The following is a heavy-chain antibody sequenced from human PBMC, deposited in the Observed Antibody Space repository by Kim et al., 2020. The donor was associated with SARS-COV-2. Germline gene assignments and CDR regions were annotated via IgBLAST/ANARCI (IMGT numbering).Heavy chain of an antibody. CDR1: GFTFSNAW. J-gene: IGHJ4*02. CDR2: IKSKTDGGKT. D-gene: IGHD3-22*01. CDR3: TTLPDSGGYYYGHY. V-gene: IGHV3-15*01. Sequence: GGSLRLSCAASGFTFSNAWMSWVRQAPGKGLEWVGRIKSKTDGGKTDYAAPVKVRFTISRDDSKNTLYLQMNSLKTEDTAVYYCTTLPDSGGYYYGHYWGQGTLVAVSS.